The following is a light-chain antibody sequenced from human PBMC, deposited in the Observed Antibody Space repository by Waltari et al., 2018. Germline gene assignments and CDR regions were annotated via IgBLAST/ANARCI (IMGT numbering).Light chain of an antibody. J-gene: IGKJ2*01. CDR3: QQTYSVLYT. Sequence: DIQMTQSPSSLSASVGDSITITCRASQSVSNYLNWYQQKPGKPPKLLIFGSSSLQSAVPSRFSGSGSVTDFTLTISSLQPEDFATYYCQQTYSVLYTFGQGTKLQI. CDR2: GSS. V-gene: IGKV1-39*01. CDR1: QSVSNY.